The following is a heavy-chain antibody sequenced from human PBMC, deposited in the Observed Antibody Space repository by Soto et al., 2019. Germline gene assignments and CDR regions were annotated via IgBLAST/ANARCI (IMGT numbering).Heavy chain of an antibody. CDR3: ARESIVVVPAAGTSTAYGMDV. CDR2: ISGSGGST. D-gene: IGHD2-2*01. J-gene: IGHJ6*02. CDR1: GFTFSSYA. V-gene: IGHV3-23*01. Sequence: PGGSLRLSCAASGFTFSSYAMSWVRQAPGKGLEWVSAISGSGGSTYYADSVKGRFTISRDNSKNTLYLQMNSLRAEDTAVYYCARESIVVVPAAGTSTAYGMDVWGQGTTVTVSS.